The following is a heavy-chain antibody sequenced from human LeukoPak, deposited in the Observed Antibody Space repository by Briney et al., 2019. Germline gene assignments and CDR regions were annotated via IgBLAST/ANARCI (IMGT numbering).Heavy chain of an antibody. D-gene: IGHD2-15*01. J-gene: IGHJ4*02. Sequence: PSETLSLTCTVSGGSISNYFWSWIRQPAGKGLEWIGRIHDNGDSNHNPSLISQGTIPLDPSRNQVYLKLASVTAADTAVYYCARAPSGCGGTCPSDHWGPGTQATVSS. CDR1: GGSISNYF. V-gene: IGHV4-4*07. CDR2: IHDNGDS. CDR3: ARAPSGCGGTCPSDH.